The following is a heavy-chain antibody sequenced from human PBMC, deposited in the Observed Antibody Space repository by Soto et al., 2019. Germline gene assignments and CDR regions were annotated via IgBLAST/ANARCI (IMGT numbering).Heavy chain of an antibody. CDR1: GGSINTYY. D-gene: IGHD3-16*01. J-gene: IGHJ4*02. V-gene: IGHV4-59*01. CDR3: ARDRGPHSYADY. Sequence: SETLSLTCTVSGGSINTYYWSWIRQPPGKGLEWIGYIYSSGNTNYNPSLKSRVTISVDTSNNQFSLNLNSVTAADTAVYYCARDRGPHSYADYWGQGTRVTVSS. CDR2: IYSSGNT.